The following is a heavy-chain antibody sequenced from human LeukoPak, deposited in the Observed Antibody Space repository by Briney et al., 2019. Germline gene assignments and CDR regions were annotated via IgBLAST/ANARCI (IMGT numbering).Heavy chain of an antibody. D-gene: IGHD2-15*01. J-gene: IGHJ5*02. CDR1: GGSFSGYY. CDR3: ASTSCSGGSCYRGGWFDP. V-gene: IGHV4-34*01. CDR2: INHSGST. Sequence: SETLSLTCSVYGGSFSGYYWSWIRQPPGKGLEWIGEINHSGSTNYNPSLKSRVTISVDTSKNQFSLKLSSVTAADTAVYYCASTSCSGGSCYRGGWFDPWGQGTLVTVSS.